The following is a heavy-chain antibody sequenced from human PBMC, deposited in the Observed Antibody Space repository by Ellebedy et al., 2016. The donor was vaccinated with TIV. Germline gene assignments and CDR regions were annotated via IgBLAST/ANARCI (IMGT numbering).Heavy chain of an antibody. J-gene: IGHJ4*02. V-gene: IGHV3-7*01. D-gene: IGHD6-19*01. CDR2: IKQDGSEQ. Sequence: GESLKISXAASGFTFSSYWMSWVRQAPGKGLEWVANIKQDGSEQYYVDSVKGRFTISRDNAKNSLFLQMHSLRAEDTAVYYCARDKLQNAVAGSNFDYWGQGALVTVSS. CDR1: GFTFSSYW. CDR3: ARDKLQNAVAGSNFDY.